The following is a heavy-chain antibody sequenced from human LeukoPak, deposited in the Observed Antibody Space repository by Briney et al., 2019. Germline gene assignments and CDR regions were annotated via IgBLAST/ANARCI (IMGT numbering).Heavy chain of an antibody. D-gene: IGHD1-26*01. CDR3: ARDNPIVGATITLDY. CDR1: GFTFSSYS. J-gene: IGHJ4*02. V-gene: IGHV3-48*02. CDR2: ISSSSSTI. Sequence: PGGSLRLSCAASGFTFSSYSMIWVRQAPGKGLEWISYISSSSSTIYYADSVKGRFTISRDNAKNSLYLQMTSLRDEDTAVYYCARDNPIVGATITLDYWGQGALVTVSS.